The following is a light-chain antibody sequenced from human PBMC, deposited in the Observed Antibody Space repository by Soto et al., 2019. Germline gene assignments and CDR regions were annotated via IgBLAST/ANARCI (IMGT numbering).Light chain of an antibody. CDR1: QTVSRY. CDR2: DAS. Sequence: IVLTQSPATLSLSPGERATLSCRASQTVSRYLAWYQQKPGQAPRLLIYDASKRATGIPARFSGSGFGTDLTLTISSLRPDDFATYYCQQYSYYRTFGQGTKVDI. J-gene: IGKJ1*01. CDR3: QQYSYYRT. V-gene: IGKV3-11*01.